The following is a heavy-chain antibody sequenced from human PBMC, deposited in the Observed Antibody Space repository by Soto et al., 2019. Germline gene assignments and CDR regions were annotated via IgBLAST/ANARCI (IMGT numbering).Heavy chain of an antibody. CDR2: IYYSGST. Sequence: SETLSPTCTVSGGSIITSSYYFVCICQPPGKGLEWIGSIYYSGSTYYNPSLKSRVTISVDTSKNQFALKLSSVTAADTAVYYCARQDKVGFYWGQGTLVTVSS. J-gene: IGHJ4*02. V-gene: IGHV4-39*01. CDR3: ARQDKVGFY. CDR1: GGSIITSSYY.